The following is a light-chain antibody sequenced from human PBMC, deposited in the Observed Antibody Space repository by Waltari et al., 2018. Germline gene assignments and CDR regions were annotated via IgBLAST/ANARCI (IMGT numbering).Light chain of an antibody. J-gene: IGKJ1*01. CDR2: GAS. CDR3: QQYNNWPRGT. V-gene: IGKV3-15*01. Sequence: EIVMPQSPATLSVSPGDRATLSCRASQSVSSNLAWYQQKPGQAPRLLIYGASTRATGIPARFSGSGSGTEFTLTISSLQSEDFAVYYCQQYNNWPRGTFGQGTKVEIK. CDR1: QSVSSN.